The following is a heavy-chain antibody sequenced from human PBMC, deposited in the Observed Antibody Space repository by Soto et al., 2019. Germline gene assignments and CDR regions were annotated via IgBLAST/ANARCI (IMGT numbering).Heavy chain of an antibody. CDR3: AKQVIVVVTGSLYYFDY. CDR1: GFTFSSYA. Sequence: GGSLRLSCAASGFTFSSYAMSWVRQAPGKGLEWVSAISGSGGSTYYADSVKGRFTISRDNSKNTLYLQMNSLRAEDTAVYYCAKQVIVVVTGSLYYFDYWGQGTLVTVSS. J-gene: IGHJ4*02. CDR2: ISGSGGST. D-gene: IGHD3-22*01. V-gene: IGHV3-23*01.